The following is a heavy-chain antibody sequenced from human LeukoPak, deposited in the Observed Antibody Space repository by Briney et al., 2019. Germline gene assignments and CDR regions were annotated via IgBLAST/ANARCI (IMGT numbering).Heavy chain of an antibody. Sequence: SETLSLTCTVSGGSISAYYWSWIRPPPGKGLEWIGYIHYSGTTNYYPSLKSRVTIALDTSKNKFSLKLNSVTAADTAVYYCARFGTSSSRFFDQWGQGTLATVSS. CDR3: ARFGTSSSRFFDQ. J-gene: IGHJ4*02. CDR2: IHYSGTT. CDR1: GGSISAYY. V-gene: IGHV4-59*01. D-gene: IGHD6-6*01.